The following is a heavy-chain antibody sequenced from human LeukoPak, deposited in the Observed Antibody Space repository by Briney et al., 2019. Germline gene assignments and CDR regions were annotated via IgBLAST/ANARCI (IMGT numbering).Heavy chain of an antibody. D-gene: IGHD6-19*01. J-gene: IGHJ5*02. Sequence: GGSLRLSCAASGFTLSSYEMKWVRQAPGKGLEWVSYISSSGSTIYYADSVKGRFTISRDNAKNSLYLQMNSLRAEDTAVYYCVREIAVADNNWFDPWGQGTLVTVSS. V-gene: IGHV3-48*03. CDR2: ISSSGSTI. CDR3: VREIAVADNNWFDP. CDR1: GFTLSSYE.